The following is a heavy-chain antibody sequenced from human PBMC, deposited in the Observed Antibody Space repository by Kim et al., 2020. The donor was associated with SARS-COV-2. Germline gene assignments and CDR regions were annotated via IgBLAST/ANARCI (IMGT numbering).Heavy chain of an antibody. D-gene: IGHD2-2*01. V-gene: IGHV1-69*13. CDR3: ASGVNVVVPAAMMMGANYNCYYGMDV. CDR1: GCTFSSYA. CDR2: IIPIYGTA. J-gene: IGHJ6*02. Sequence: SVKVSCKASGCTFSSYAIHWVRQAPGQGLEWMGGIIPIYGTANYAQKFQGRVTITADASTSTAYMELSSLRSEDTAVYYCASGVNVVVPAAMMMGANYNCYYGMDVWGQGTTVTVSS.